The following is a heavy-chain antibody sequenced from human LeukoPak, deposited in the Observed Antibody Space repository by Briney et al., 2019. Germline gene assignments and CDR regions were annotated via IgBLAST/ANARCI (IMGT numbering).Heavy chain of an antibody. CDR1: GDSVSSNSAT. D-gene: IGHD6-13*01. J-gene: IGHJ4*02. CDR2: TYYRSKWYN. Sequence: SQTLSLTCAISGDSVSSNSATWNWIRQSPSRGLEWLGRTYYRSKWYNDYAVSVKSRMTINPDASKNQFSLQLNSVTPEDTALYYCARRIAAADRGFDYWGQGTLVTVSS. CDR3: ARRIAAADRGFDY. V-gene: IGHV6-1*01.